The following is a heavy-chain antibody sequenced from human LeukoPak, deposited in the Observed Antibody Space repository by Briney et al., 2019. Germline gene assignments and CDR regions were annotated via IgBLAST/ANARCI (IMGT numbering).Heavy chain of an antibody. D-gene: IGHD3-9*01. CDR1: GGSISSYY. CDR2: IYYSGST. Sequence: SETLSLTCTVSGGSISSYYWSWIRQPPGKGLEWIGYIYYSGSTDYNPSLKSRVTISVDTSKNQFSLKLSSVTSADTAVYYWAREPAYYDTLTGYYHDAFDIWGQGTMVTVSS. CDR3: AREPAYYDTLTGYYHDAFDI. J-gene: IGHJ3*02. V-gene: IGHV4-59*01.